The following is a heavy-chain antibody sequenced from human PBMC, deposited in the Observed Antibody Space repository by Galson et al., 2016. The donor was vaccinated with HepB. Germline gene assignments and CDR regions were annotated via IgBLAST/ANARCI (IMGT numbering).Heavy chain of an antibody. J-gene: IGHJ4*02. V-gene: IGHV1-8*01. CDR1: GYTFTSYD. CDR3: ARGEGYCSSSSCLHVYFDY. CDR2: MNPNSGSA. D-gene: IGHD2-2*01. Sequence: SVKVSCKASGYTFTSYDINWVRQATGQGLEWMGWMNPNSGSAGYAQKFQGRVTMTRNTSISTAYMELSSLRSEDTAVYYCARGEGYCSSSSCLHVYFDYWGQGTLVTVSS.